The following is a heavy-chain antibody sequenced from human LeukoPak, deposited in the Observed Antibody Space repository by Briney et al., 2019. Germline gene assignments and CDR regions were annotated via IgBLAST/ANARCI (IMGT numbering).Heavy chain of an antibody. Sequence: SETLSLTCTVSGGSISSYYWSWIRQPPGKGLEWIGYIYNSGTTDYNPSLKSRVTISVDTSKNQFSLKVSSVTAADTAVYYCARAPVLYYFDYWGQGTLVTVSS. V-gene: IGHV4-59*01. CDR1: GGSISSYY. J-gene: IGHJ4*02. CDR3: ARAPVLYYFDY. D-gene: IGHD2-8*01. CDR2: IYNSGTT.